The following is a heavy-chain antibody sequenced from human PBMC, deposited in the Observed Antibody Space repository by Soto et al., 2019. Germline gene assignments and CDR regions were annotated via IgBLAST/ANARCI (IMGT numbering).Heavy chain of an antibody. J-gene: IGHJ3*02. CDR2: IIPIFGTA. D-gene: IGHD3-22*01. CDR1: GGTFSSYA. CDR3: ARFLDRTYYSDSSASNGGAFDI. Sequence: SVKVSCKASGGTFSSYAISWVRQAPGQGLEWMGGIIPIFGTANYAQKFQGRVTITADESTSTAYMELSSLRSEDTAVYYCARFLDRTYYSDSSASNGGAFDIWGQGTMVTVSS. V-gene: IGHV1-69*13.